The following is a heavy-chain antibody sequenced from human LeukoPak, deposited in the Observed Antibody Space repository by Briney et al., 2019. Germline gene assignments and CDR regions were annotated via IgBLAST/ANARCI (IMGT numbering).Heavy chain of an antibody. CDR2: IYYSGST. CDR1: GGSISSSSYY. Sequence: PSETLSLTCTVSGGSISSSSYYWGWIRQPPGKGLEWIGGIYYSGSTYYNPSLKSRVTISVDTSKNQFSLKLSSVTAADTAVYYCAVPVEMATIYTFDYWGQGTLVTVSS. D-gene: IGHD5-24*01. J-gene: IGHJ4*02. V-gene: IGHV4-39*01. CDR3: AVPVEMATIYTFDY.